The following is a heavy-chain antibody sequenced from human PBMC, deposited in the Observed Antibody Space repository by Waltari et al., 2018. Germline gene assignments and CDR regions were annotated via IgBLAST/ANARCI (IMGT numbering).Heavy chain of an antibody. CDR3: AKDTEWGGRLTYYYYYYMDV. J-gene: IGHJ6*03. D-gene: IGHD6-25*01. Sequence: QVQLVESGGGVVQPGRSLRLSCAASGFTFSSYGMHWVRQAPGKGLGWVAVISYDGSNKYYADSVKGRFTISRDNSKNTLYLQMNSLRAEDTAVYYCAKDTEWGGRLTYYYYYYMDVWGKGTTVTVSS. CDR1: GFTFSSYG. CDR2: ISYDGSNK. V-gene: IGHV3-30*18.